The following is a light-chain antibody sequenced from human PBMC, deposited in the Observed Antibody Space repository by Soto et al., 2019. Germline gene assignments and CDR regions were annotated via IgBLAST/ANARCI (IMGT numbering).Light chain of an antibody. J-gene: IGKJ1*01. Sequence: EIVLTQSPGTLSLSPGERATLSCRASQSVSNNYLAWYQQKPGQAPRLLIYGASSRATGIPDRFSGSGSGTDFTLTISRLEPEDFAVYYCQQYTPLQTFGQGTNVEIK. CDR2: GAS. V-gene: IGKV3-20*01. CDR1: QSVSNNY. CDR3: QQYTPLQT.